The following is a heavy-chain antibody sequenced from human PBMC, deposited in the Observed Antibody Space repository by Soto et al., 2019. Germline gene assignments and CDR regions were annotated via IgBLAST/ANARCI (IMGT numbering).Heavy chain of an antibody. CDR1: GYTFTSYD. CDR2: MNPNSGNT. V-gene: IGHV1-8*01. D-gene: IGHD3-9*01. CDR3: AREHYDILTGYPTSFDY. J-gene: IGHJ4*02. Sequence: ASVKVSCKTSGYTFTSYDIHWVRQASGQGPEWMGWMNPNSGNTVYAQKFQGRIIMTRNTSMSTAYMELSRLRSDDTAVYYCAREHYDILTGYPTSFDYWGQGTLVTVSS.